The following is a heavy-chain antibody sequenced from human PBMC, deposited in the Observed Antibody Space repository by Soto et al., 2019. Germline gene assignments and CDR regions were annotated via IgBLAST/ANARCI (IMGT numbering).Heavy chain of an antibody. V-gene: IGHV1-3*04. D-gene: IGHD2-21*01. J-gene: IGHJ4*02. Sequence: ASVKVSCKTSGYTFTDYDIHWVRQAPGKTFEWLGWIATGNGNTRFSQKFQGRVTITRDTSATTAYMELTSLRSEDTAVYYCAKASRMWTPDYWGQGTLVTVSS. CDR3: AKASRMWTPDY. CDR2: IATGNGNT. CDR1: GYTFTDYD.